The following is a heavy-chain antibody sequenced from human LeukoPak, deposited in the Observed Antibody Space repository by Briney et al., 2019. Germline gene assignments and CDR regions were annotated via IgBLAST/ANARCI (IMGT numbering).Heavy chain of an antibody. CDR2: IFYSGNT. D-gene: IGHD6-13*01. CDR1: GGSLSSYY. V-gene: IGHV4-59*08. Sequence: SETLSLTCTVSGGSLSSYYWSWIRQPPGKGLEWIGYIFYSGNTNYNPSLKSRVTISVDTFKNQLSLRLSSVTAADTAVYYCARHISAASRFDYWGQGSLVTVSS. CDR3: ARHISAASRFDY. J-gene: IGHJ4*02.